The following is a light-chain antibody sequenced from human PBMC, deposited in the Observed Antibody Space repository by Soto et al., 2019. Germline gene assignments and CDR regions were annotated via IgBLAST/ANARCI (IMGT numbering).Light chain of an antibody. CDR3: QQYGSSRWT. V-gene: IGKV3-20*01. J-gene: IGKJ1*01. CDR2: AAS. Sequence: EIVLTQSPGTLSLSPGERTTLSCRASQSVSSSYLAWYQQKPGQAPRLLIYAASSRATGIPDRFSGSGSGTDFTLTISRLEPVDFAVYYCQQYGSSRWTFGQGTKVEIK. CDR1: QSVSSSY.